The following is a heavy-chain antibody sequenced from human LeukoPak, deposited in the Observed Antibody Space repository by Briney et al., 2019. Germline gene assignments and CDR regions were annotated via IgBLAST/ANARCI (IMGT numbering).Heavy chain of an antibody. D-gene: IGHD6-13*01. CDR3: AILKSSSWSEHVDY. CDR1: GGSISSSSYY. J-gene: IGHJ4*02. Sequence: PSETLSLTCTVSGGSISSSSYYWGWIRQPPGKGLEWIGSIYYSGSTYYNPSLKSRVTISVDTSKNQFSLKLSSVTAADTAVYYCAILKSSSWSEHVDYWGQGTLVTVSS. CDR2: IYYSGST. V-gene: IGHV4-39*07.